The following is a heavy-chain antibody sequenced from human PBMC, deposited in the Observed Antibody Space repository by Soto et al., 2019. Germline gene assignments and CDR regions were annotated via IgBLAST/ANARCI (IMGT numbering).Heavy chain of an antibody. Sequence: QVQLVQSGAEVKKPGASVKVSCKASGYTFTSYDINWVRQATGQGLEWMGWMNPNSGNTGYAQKFQGRVTMSRNTSISTAYMELSSLRSEDTAVYFCARERSAAGTGWFDPWGQGTLVTVSS. CDR1: GYTFTSYD. D-gene: IGHD6-13*01. CDR2: MNPNSGNT. CDR3: ARERSAAGTGWFDP. V-gene: IGHV1-8*01. J-gene: IGHJ5*02.